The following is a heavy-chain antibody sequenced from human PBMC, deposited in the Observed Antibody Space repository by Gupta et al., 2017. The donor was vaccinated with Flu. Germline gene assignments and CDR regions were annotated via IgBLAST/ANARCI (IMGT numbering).Heavy chain of an antibody. CDR2: ISSSSSYI. CDR1: GFTFSSYN. Sequence: EVQLVESGGGLVKSGGSLRLSCAASGFTFSSYNMNWVRQAPGKGLEWVSSISSSSSYIHYADSVKGRFTISRDNAKNSLYLQMNSLRAEDTAVYYCARDGNYGGNSYGAFDIWGQGTMVTVSS. J-gene: IGHJ3*02. CDR3: ARDGNYGGNSYGAFDI. V-gene: IGHV3-21*01. D-gene: IGHD4-17*01.